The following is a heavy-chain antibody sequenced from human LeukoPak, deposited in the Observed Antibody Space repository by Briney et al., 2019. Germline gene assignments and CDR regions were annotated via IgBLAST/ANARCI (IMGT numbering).Heavy chain of an antibody. J-gene: IGHJ4*01. CDR1: GYTFDDNG. CDR3: AKGDRNGWYFDY. V-gene: IGHV3-20*01. D-gene: IGHD6-19*01. CDR2: INWNGDST. Sequence: PGGSLRLSWAGSGYTFDDNGMSWVRQTPGKGLEWVSGINWNGDSTGYADSVKGRFTISRDNAKNSLFLQMNSLRVEDTALYHCAKGDRNGWYFDYWGLGSLVTVPS.